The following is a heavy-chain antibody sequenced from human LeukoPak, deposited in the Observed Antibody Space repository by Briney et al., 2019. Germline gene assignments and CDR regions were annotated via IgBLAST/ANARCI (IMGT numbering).Heavy chain of an antibody. D-gene: IGHD3-10*01. CDR1: GYTFTSYA. CDR2: LIPIFGTA. Sequence: ASVKVSCKSSGYTFTSYAMHWVRQAPGQGLVWMGGLIPIFGTANYAQKFQGRVTITAHESTSTAYMELSSLRSEDTAVYYCARVPYGSGIYYYYMDVWGKGTTVTISS. J-gene: IGHJ6*03. V-gene: IGHV1-69*13. CDR3: ARVPYGSGIYYYYMDV.